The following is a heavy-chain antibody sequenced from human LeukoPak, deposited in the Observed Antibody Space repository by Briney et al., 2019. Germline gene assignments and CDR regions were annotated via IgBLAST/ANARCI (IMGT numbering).Heavy chain of an antibody. V-gene: IGHV4-34*01. CDR3: ARRLWSGYDVYAFDI. J-gene: IGHJ3*02. Sequence: SETLSLTCAVYGGSFSGYYWSWIRQPPGKGLEWSGEINHSGSTNYNPSLKSRVTISVDTSKNQFSLKLSSVTAADTAVYYCARRLWSGYDVYAFDIWGQGTMVTVSS. CDR2: INHSGST. CDR1: GGSFSGYY. D-gene: IGHD5-12*01.